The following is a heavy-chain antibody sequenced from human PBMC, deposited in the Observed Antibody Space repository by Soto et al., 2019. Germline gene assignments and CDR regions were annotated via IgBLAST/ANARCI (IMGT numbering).Heavy chain of an antibody. D-gene: IGHD3-22*01. CDR2: ISYDGSNK. CDR1: GFTFSSYA. Sequence: GGSLRLSCAASGFTFSSYAMHWVRQAPGKGLEWVAVISYDGSNKYYADSVKGRFTISRDNSKNTLYLQMNSLRAEDTAVYYCARDRYYDNRGGYYYYGMDVWGQGTTVTVSS. CDR3: ARDRYYDNRGGYYYYGMDV. V-gene: IGHV3-30-3*01. J-gene: IGHJ6*02.